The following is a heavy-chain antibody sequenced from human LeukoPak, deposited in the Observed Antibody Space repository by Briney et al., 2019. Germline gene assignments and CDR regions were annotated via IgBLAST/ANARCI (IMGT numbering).Heavy chain of an antibody. CDR2: FDPEDGET. Sequence: ASVKVSCKVSGYTLTELSMHWVRRAPGKGLEWMGGFDPEDGETIYAQKFQGRVTMTEDTSTDTAYMELSSLRSEDTAVYYCATGDSWDYYFDYWGQGTLVTVSS. CDR3: ATGDSWDYYFDY. CDR1: GYTLTELS. J-gene: IGHJ4*02. V-gene: IGHV1-24*01. D-gene: IGHD3-22*01.